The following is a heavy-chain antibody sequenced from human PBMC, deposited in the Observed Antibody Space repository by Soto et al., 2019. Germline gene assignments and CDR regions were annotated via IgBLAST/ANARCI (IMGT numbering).Heavy chain of an antibody. J-gene: IGHJ3*02. V-gene: IGHV3-21*01. CDR1: GFTFSSYA. CDR2: ISGSSDYI. Sequence: GGSLRLSCAASGFTFSSYAMNWVRQAPGRGLEWVSSISGSSDYIYYADSVKGRFAISRDNSKNTLYLQMNTLRAEDTAIYYCAKDRRITIFGVVIKDAFDIWGQGTMVTVSS. CDR3: AKDRRITIFGVVIKDAFDI. D-gene: IGHD3-3*01.